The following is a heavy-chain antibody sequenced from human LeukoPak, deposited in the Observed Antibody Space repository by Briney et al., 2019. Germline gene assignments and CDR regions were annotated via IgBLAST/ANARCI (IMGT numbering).Heavy chain of an antibody. Sequence: GGSLRLSCTASGFTFGDYAMSWVRQAPGKGLEWVGFIRSKTYGETTESVASVKGRFSISRDDSESITYLQMNSLKTEDTAVYYCTRAGYDSSGYYRYYFDYWGQGTLVTVPS. V-gene: IGHV3-49*04. CDR3: TRAGYDSSGYYRYYFDY. D-gene: IGHD3-22*01. J-gene: IGHJ4*02. CDR2: IRSKTYGETT. CDR1: GFTFGDYA.